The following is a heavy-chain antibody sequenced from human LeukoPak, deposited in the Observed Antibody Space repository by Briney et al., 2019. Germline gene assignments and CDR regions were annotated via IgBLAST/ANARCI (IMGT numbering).Heavy chain of an antibody. CDR2: INHSGST. CDR1: GGSFSGYY. J-gene: IGHJ2*01. Sequence: SETLSLTCAVYGGSFSGYYWSWIRQPPGKGLEWIGEINHSGSTNYSPSLKSRVTISVDTSKNQFSLKLSSVTAADTAVYYCARVMTMVATRGYFDLWGRGTLVTVSS. V-gene: IGHV4-34*01. CDR3: ARVMTMVATRGYFDL. D-gene: IGHD4/OR15-4a*01.